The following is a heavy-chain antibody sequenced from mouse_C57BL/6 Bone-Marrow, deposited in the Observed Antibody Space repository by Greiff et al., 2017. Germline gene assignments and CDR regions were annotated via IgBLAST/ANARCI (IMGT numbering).Heavy chain of an antibody. J-gene: IGHJ2*01. D-gene: IGHD1-1*01. CDR3: ARRGTYGSLDY. V-gene: IGHV1-69*01. CDR1: GYTFTSYW. Sequence: QVQLQQSGAELVMPGASVKLSCKASGYTFTSYWMHWVQPRPGQGLEWIGEIDPSDSDTNYNQQFKGKSTLTVDQASSTAYMQLSSLTSEDAAVYYCARRGTYGSLDYWGQGTTRTVSS. CDR2: IDPSDSDT.